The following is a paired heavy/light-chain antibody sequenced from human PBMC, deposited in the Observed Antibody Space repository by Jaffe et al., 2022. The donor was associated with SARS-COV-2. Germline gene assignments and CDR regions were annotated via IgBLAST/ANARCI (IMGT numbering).Light chain of an antibody. CDR1: NSNIGSNY. J-gene: IGLJ3*02. Sequence: QSVLTQPPSASGTPGQRVTISCSGSNSNIGSNYVCWFQQLPGTAPKLLIYRNDQRPSGVPDRFSGSKSGTSASLAISGLRSEDEADYYCAAWDDSLSGWVFGGGTKLTVL. CDR2: RND. V-gene: IGLV1-47*01. CDR3: AAWDDSLSGWV.
Heavy chain of an antibody. D-gene: IGHD3-10*01. J-gene: IGHJ5*02. CDR1: GFPFSSYA. CDR2: ISGAGDST. CDR3: ARSLRVKTNWFDP. V-gene: IGHV3-23*01. Sequence: EVQLLESGGGLVQPGGSLRLSCAASGFPFSSYAMTWVRQAPGKGLEWVSAISGAGDSTYYADSVKGRFTISRDISKNTLYLQMNSLGVEDTAIYYCARSLRVKTNWFDPWGQGTLVTVSS.